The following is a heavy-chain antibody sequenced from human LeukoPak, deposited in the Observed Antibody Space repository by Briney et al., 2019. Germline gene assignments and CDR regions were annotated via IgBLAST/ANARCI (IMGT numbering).Heavy chain of an antibody. J-gene: IGHJ4*02. D-gene: IGHD6-13*01. V-gene: IGHV3-23*01. CDR3: AKVAAAYPSPSFDY. Sequence: PGGPLRLSCAASGFTFSSYAMRWVRQAPGTGLEWVAAISGSGGSTYYADSVKGRFTISRDNYKNTLYLQMNSLRAEDTAVYYCAKVAAAYPSPSFDYWGQGTLVTVCS. CDR2: ISGSGGST. CDR1: GFTFSSYA.